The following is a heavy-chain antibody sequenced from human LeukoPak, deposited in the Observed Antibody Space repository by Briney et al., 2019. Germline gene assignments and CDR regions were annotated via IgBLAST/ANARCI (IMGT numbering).Heavy chain of an antibody. CDR3: ARDGLHTAHFDY. CDR2: VSDSSDV. D-gene: IGHD5-18*01. CDR1: GFTFSSYT. J-gene: IGHJ4*02. Sequence: SGGSLRLSCAASGFTFSSYTMNWVRQAPGKGLEWVSTVSDSSDVHYSDSVKGRFTISRDNARNSLYLQMNSLRDEDTAVYYCARDGLHTAHFDYRGQGTLVTVSS. V-gene: IGHV3-48*02.